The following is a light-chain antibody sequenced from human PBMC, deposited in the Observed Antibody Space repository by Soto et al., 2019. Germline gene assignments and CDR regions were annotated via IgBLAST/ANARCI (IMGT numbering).Light chain of an antibody. J-gene: IGKJ4*01. CDR3: QQRGSWPLT. V-gene: IGKV3-11*01. CDR1: QRVSSY. CDR2: DAS. Sequence: EIVLTQSPATLSFSPGERATLSCRASQRVSSYLAWYQQKPGQAPRLLIYDASNRATGIPARFSGGGSGTDFTLTISSLEPEDFAVYYCQQRGSWPLTFGGGTKVEIK.